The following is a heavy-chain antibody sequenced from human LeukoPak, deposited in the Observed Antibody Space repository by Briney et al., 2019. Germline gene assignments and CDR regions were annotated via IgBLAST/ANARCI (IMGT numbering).Heavy chain of an antibody. V-gene: IGHV4-39*01. Sequence: PSETLSLTCTVSGGSISSSSYYWGWTRQPPGKGLEWIGSIYYSGSTYYNPSLKSRVTISVDTSKNQFSLKLSSVTAADTAVYYCASSLYYYYYMDVWGKGTTVTISS. J-gene: IGHJ6*03. CDR2: IYYSGST. CDR1: GGSISSSSYY. CDR3: ASSLYYYYYMDV.